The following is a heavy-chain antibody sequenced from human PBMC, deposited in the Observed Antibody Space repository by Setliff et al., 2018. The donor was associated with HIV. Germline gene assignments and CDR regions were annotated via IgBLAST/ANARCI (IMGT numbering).Heavy chain of an antibody. CDR3: ARARDNGDYYYYYYMDV. CDR2: IIPILGIA. CDR1: GGTFSSYA. Sequence: SVKVSCKASGGTFSSYAISWVRQAPGQGLEWMGGIIPILGIANYAQKFQGRVTITADKSTSTAYMELSSLRSEDTAVYYCARARDNGDYYYYYYMDVWGKGTTVTVSS. V-gene: IGHV1-69*10. D-gene: IGHD2-8*01. J-gene: IGHJ6*03.